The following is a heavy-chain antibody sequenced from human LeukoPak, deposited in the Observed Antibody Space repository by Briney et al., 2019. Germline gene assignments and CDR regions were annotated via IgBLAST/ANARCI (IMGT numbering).Heavy chain of an antibody. V-gene: IGHV4-39*01. CDR1: GGSISSSSYY. D-gene: IGHD6-13*01. CDR3: ARHRYSSSWYSTGEYFQH. J-gene: IGHJ1*01. Sequence: SETLSLTCTVSGGSISSSSYYWGWIRQPPGKGLEWNGSIYYSGSTYYNPSLKSRFTISVDTSKNQFSLKLSSVTAADTAVYYCARHRYSSSWYSTGEYFQHWGQGTLVTVSS. CDR2: IYYSGST.